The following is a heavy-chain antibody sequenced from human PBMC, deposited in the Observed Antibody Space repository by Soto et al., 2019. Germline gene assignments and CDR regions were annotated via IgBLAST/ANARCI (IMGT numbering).Heavy chain of an antibody. D-gene: IGHD3-10*01. CDR2: IIPIFGTA. CDR1: GGTFSRYA. V-gene: IGHV1-69*06. CDR3: ARDPTYGSGMGYYGMDV. J-gene: IGHJ6*02. Sequence: GASVKVSCKASGGTFSRYAISWVRQAPGQGLEWMGGIIPIFGTANYAQKFQGRVTITADKSTSTAYMELSSLRSEDTAVYYCARDPTYGSGMGYYGMDVWGQGTTVTVSS.